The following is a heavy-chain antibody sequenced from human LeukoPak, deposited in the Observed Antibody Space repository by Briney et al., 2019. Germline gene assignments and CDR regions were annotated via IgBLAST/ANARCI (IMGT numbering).Heavy chain of an antibody. CDR2: FDPEDGET. V-gene: IGHV1-24*01. D-gene: IGHD6-25*01. CDR1: GYTLTELS. Sequence: ASVKVSCKVSGYTLTELSMHWVRQAPGKGLEWMGGFDPEDGETIYAQNFQGRVTMTEDTSTDTAYMELNNLTSEDTAVYYCVRFAAGPDPYYPWGQGTMVTVSS. CDR3: VRFAAGPDPYYP. J-gene: IGHJ3*01.